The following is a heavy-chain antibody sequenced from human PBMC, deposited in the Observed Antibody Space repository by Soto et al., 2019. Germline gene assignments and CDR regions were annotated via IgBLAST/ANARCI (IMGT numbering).Heavy chain of an antibody. Sequence: ASVKVSCKASGGTFSSYAISWVRQAPGQGLEWMGGIIPIFGTANYAQKFQGRVTITADESTSTAYMELSSLRSEDTAVYYCARRAVEAVAGPRSHQYYYGMDVWGQGTTVTVSS. D-gene: IGHD6-19*01. CDR2: IIPIFGTA. CDR1: GGTFSSYA. CDR3: ARRAVEAVAGPRSHQYYYGMDV. J-gene: IGHJ6*02. V-gene: IGHV1-69*13.